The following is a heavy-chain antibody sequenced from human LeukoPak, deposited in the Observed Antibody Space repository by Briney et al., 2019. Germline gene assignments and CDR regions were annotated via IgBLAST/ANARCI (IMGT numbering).Heavy chain of an antibody. D-gene: IGHD6-19*01. CDR3: ATCTVAGKLHTCRYFDY. J-gene: IGHJ4*02. V-gene: IGHV1-46*01. CDR1: GYTFTGYF. CDR2: INPSGGST. Sequence: ASVKVSCKASGYTFTGYFMHWVRQAPGQGLEWMGWINPSGGSTSYAQKFQGRVTMTRDTTTSTVYMELSSLRSEDTAVYYCATCTVAGKLHTCRYFDYWGQGTLVTVSS.